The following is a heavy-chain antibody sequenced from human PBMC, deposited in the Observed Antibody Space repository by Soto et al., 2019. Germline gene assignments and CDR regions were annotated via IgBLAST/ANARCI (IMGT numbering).Heavy chain of an antibody. V-gene: IGHV1-18*01. CDR2: ISAYNGNT. D-gene: IGHD3-9*01. CDR3: ARDPGLRSDY. J-gene: IGHJ4*02. CDR1: GYTFTSYG. Sequence: QVQLVQSGAEVKKPGASVKVSCKASGYTFTSYGISWVRQAPGQGLEWMGWISAYNGNTNYAQKLQGRVTMTTDTSTSTAYRAVRSLRSVDAAVDDCARDPGLRSDYWGQGTLVTVSS.